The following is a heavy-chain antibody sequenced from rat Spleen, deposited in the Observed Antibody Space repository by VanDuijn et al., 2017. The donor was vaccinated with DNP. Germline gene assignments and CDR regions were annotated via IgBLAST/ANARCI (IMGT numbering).Heavy chain of an antibody. J-gene: IGHJ3*01. V-gene: IGHV5S23*01. CDR1: GFTFSNYY. CDR2: ITNSGSGT. D-gene: IGHD1-4*01. Sequence: EVQLVESGGGLVQPGRSLKLSCVASGFTFSNYYMAWVRQAPTKGLEWVASITNSGSGTYYRNSVKGRFTISRDNAKSTLYLQMDSLRSEDTATYYCARSRLPGYYPFACWGQGTLVTVSS. CDR3: ARSRLPGYYPFAC.